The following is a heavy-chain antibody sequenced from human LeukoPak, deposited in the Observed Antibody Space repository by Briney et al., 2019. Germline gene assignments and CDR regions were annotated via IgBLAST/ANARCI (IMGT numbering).Heavy chain of an antibody. CDR3: ATPGKKVATTGAEYFQH. D-gene: IGHD5-12*01. CDR1: GGTFSSYA. CDR2: IIPIFGTA. Sequence: SVKVSCKASGGTFSSYAISWVRQAPGQGLEWMGGIIPIFGTANYAQKFQGRVTITADESTSTAYMELSSLRSEDTAVYYCATPGKKVATTGAEYFQHWGQGTLVTVSS. V-gene: IGHV1-69*13. J-gene: IGHJ1*01.